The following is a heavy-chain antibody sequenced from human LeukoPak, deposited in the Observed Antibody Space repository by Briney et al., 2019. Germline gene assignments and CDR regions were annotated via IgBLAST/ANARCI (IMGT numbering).Heavy chain of an antibody. CDR1: GYTFTSYY. V-gene: IGHV1-46*01. CDR3: ARDIHDLYYFDY. J-gene: IGHJ4*02. Sequence: VASVKVSCKASGYTFTSYYMHWVRQAPGQGLEWMGTINPSGGSTSYAQKFQGRVTMTRDTSTSTVYMELSSLRSEDTAVCYCARDIHDLYYFDYWGQGTLVTVSS. CDR2: INPSGGST. D-gene: IGHD2-21*01.